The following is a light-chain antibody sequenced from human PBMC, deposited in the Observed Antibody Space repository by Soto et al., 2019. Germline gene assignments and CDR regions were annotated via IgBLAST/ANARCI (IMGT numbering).Light chain of an antibody. Sequence: DIVMTQSPDSLAVSLGERATVDCKSSQRVLYSSNSKNYLAWYQQKPGQPPKLVIHWASTRESGVPDRISGSGSGTDFTLTISCLQAEDVGVYYCQQYYSSPWTFGQGTKVEIK. CDR3: QQYYSSPWT. CDR2: WAS. J-gene: IGKJ1*01. CDR1: QRVLYSSNSKNY. V-gene: IGKV4-1*01.